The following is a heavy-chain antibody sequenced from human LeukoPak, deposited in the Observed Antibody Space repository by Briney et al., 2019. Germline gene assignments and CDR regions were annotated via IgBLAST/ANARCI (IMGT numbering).Heavy chain of an antibody. CDR3: ARATNWYFDL. CDR2: ISDSGGST. Sequence: GGSLRLSCAASGFTFSNCAMNWVRQAPGKGLEWVSIISDSGGSTYYADSVKGRFTISRDNSKNTLYLQMNSLRAEDTAVYYCARATNWYFDLWGRGTLVTVSS. V-gene: IGHV3-23*01. CDR1: GFTFSNCA. D-gene: IGHD1-26*01. J-gene: IGHJ2*01.